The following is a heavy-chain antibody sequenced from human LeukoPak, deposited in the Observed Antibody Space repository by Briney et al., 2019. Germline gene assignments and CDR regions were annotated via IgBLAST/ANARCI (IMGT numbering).Heavy chain of an antibody. CDR1: GFTFSYYA. V-gene: IGHV3-23*01. CDR3: AKCGVVPAAPIDF. J-gene: IGHJ4*02. CDR2: ISGGSGST. Sequence: GGSLTLSRAVSGFTFSYYAMSWVRQAPGKGLEWVSGISGGSGSTYYADSVKGRFTISRDNSKNTLYLQMNSLRAEDTAVYYCAKCGVVPAAPIDFWGKGTLVTVSS. D-gene: IGHD2-2*01.